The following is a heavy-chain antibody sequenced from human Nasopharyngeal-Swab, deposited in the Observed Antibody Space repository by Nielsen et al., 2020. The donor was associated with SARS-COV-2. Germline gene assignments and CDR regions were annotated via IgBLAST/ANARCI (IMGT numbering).Heavy chain of an antibody. CDR3: ARDPVYDYVWGSYRIDAFDI. J-gene: IGHJ3*02. CDR1: GGSISSGGYY. D-gene: IGHD3-16*02. CDR2: IYYSGST. V-gene: IGHV4-31*03. Sequence: LSLTCTVSGGSISSGGYYWSWIRQHPGKGLEWIGYIYYSGSTYYNPPLKSRVTISVDTSKNQFSLKLSSVTAADTAVYYCARDPVYDYVWGSYRIDAFDIWGQGTMVTVSS.